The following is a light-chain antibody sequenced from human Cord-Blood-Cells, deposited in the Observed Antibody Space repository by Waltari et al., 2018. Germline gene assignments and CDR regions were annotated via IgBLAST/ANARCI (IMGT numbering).Light chain of an antibody. CDR2: DVS. V-gene: IGLV2-14*03. Sequence: QSALTQPASVSGSPGQSITISCTGTSSDAGGYNYVSWYQQHPGIAPNLMSYDVSNQPSGFSNRFSGSNSGNTASLTISGLQAEDEADYYCSSYTSSSTLVFGGGTKLTVL. CDR1: SSDAGGYNY. CDR3: SSYTSSSTLV. J-gene: IGLJ3*02.